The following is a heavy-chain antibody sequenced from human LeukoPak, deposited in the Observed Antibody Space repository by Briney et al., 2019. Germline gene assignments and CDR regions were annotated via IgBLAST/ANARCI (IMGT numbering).Heavy chain of an antibody. J-gene: IGHJ4*02. CDR1: GGSVSSGSYY. CDR3: ARVRLVGIYGSGSYLIFDY. D-gene: IGHD3-10*01. Sequence: SETLSLTCTVSGGSVSSGSYYWSWIRQPPGKGLEWIGYIYYSGSTNYNPSLKSRVTISVDTSKNQFSLKLSSVTAADTAVYYCARVRLVGIYGSGSYLIFDYWGQGTLVTVSS. V-gene: IGHV4-61*01. CDR2: IYYSGST.